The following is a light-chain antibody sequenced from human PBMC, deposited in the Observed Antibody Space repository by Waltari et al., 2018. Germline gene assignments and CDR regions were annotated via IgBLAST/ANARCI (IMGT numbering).Light chain of an antibody. CDR1: ISDVGSYNL. CDR3: CSYAGSSTFSYV. J-gene: IGLJ1*01. Sequence: QSALTQPASVSGSPGQSITISCTGTISDVGSYNLVPWYQQHPGKAPKLMIYEGSKRPSGVSNRFSGSKSGNTASLTISGLQAEDEADYYCCSYAGSSTFSYVFGTGTKVTVL. V-gene: IGLV2-23*03. CDR2: EGS.